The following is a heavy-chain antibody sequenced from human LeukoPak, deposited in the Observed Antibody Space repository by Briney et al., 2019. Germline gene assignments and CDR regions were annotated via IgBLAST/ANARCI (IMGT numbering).Heavy chain of an antibody. CDR3: ARVKYNWNHAYYYYYMDV. CDR1: GGSISSYY. V-gene: IGHV4-59*01. D-gene: IGHD1-20*01. Sequence: SETLSLTCTVSGGSISSYYWSWIRQPPGKGLEWIVYIYYSGSTNYNPSLKSRVTISVDTSKNQFSLKLSSVTAADTAVYYCARVKYNWNHAYYYYYMDVWGKGTTVTVSS. CDR2: IYYSGST. J-gene: IGHJ6*03.